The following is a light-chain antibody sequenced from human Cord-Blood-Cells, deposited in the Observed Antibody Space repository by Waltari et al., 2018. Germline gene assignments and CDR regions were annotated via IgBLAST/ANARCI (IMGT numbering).Light chain of an antibody. J-gene: IGKJ2*02. Sequence: DIQMTQSQSSLSVSVGDRVTITCRASQSISSYLNWYQQKPGKAPKLLIYAASSLQSGVPSRFSGSGSGTDFTLTISSLQPEDFATYYCQQSYSTPRTFGQGTKLEIK. CDR2: AAS. CDR3: QQSYSTPRT. V-gene: IGKV1-39*01. CDR1: QSISSY.